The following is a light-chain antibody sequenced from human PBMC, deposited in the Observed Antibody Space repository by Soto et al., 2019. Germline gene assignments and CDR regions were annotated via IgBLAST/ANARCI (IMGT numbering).Light chain of an antibody. CDR2: GAS. CDR1: QSVSSN. Sequence: EIVMTQSPATLSVSPGERATLSCRASQSVSSNLAWYQQKPGQAPRPLIYGASTRATCIPVRFSGSGSGTEFTLTLSSLPSEDFAVYYCQQYNNWPLTFGGGTKVEIK. J-gene: IGKJ4*01. V-gene: IGKV3-15*01. CDR3: QQYNNWPLT.